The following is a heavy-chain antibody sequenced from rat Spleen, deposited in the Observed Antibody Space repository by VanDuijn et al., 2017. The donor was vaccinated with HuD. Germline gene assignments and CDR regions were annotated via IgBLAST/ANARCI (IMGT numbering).Heavy chain of an antibody. J-gene: IGHJ3*01. CDR2: ISYDGTTT. V-gene: IGHV5-7*01. CDR1: RFNFSDYT. D-gene: IGHD1-6*01. Sequence: EVQLVESGGGLVQPGRPLKLSCAASRFNFSDYTMAWVRQAPEKGLEWVATISYDGTTTSYRDSVRGRFTISRDNAKSTLYLQMDSLRSEDTASYFCAGQYYGYTDWGQGTLVTVSS. CDR3: AGQYYGYTD.